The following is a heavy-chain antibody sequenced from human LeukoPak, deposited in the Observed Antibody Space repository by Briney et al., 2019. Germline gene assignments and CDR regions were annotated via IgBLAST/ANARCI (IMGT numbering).Heavy chain of an antibody. J-gene: IGHJ3*02. CDR1: GFTFSSYA. CDR3: ANSPTSWNPNDYGDHYWGPGAFDI. V-gene: IGHV3-23*01. Sequence: GGSLRLSCTASGFTFSSYAMSWVRQAPGKGLEWVSAISGSGGSTYYADSVKGRFTISRANSKNTLYLQMNSLRAEDTAVYYCANSPTSWNPNDYGDHYWGPGAFDIWGQGTMVTVSS. D-gene: IGHD4-17*01. CDR2: ISGSGGST.